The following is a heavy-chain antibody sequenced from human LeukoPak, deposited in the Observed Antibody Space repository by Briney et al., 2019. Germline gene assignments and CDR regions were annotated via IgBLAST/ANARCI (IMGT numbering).Heavy chain of an antibody. CDR2: ISYDGSNK. V-gene: IGHV3-30-3*01. J-gene: IGHJ4*02. CDR1: GFTFSSYA. D-gene: IGHD5-24*01. Sequence: PGRSLRLSCAASGFTFSSYAMHWVRQAPGKGLEWVAVISYDGSNKYYADSVKGRFTISRDNSKNTLYLQMNSLRAEDTAVYYCARDKATMVGPLDYWGQGTLVTVSS. CDR3: ARDKATMVGPLDY.